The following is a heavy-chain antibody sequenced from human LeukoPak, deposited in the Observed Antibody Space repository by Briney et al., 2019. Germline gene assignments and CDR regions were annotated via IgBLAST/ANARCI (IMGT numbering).Heavy chain of an antibody. V-gene: IGHV4-38-2*01. CDR2: IYHSGST. D-gene: IGHD2-15*01. J-gene: IGHJ1*01. CDR3: ARVGDCSGGSRYLEYFQH. Sequence: SETLSLTCAVSGYSISSGYYWGWIRQPPGKGLEWIGSIYHSGSTYYNPSLKSRVTISVDTSKNHFSLKLSSVTAADTAVYYCARVGDCSGGSRYLEYFQHWGQGTLVTVSS. CDR1: GYSISSGYY.